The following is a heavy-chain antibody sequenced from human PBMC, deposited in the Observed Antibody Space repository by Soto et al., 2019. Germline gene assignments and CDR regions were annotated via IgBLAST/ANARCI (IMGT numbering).Heavy chain of an antibody. D-gene: IGHD3-3*01. V-gene: IGHV3-64*01. CDR3: LWSARTDFYYMDV. CDR1: GFTLSGYA. Sequence: EGSLRLSCAASGFTLSGYAMDWVRQAPGKGLEYVSGISSNGVGTYYANSVQGRFTISRDNSKNTVYLQMGSLRPEEMAVYYCLWSARTDFYYMDVCGKVSTVTVS. CDR2: ISSNGVGT. J-gene: IGHJ6*03.